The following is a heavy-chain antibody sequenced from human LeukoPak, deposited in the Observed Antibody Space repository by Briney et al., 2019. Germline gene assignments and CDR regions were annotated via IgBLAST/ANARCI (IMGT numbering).Heavy chain of an antibody. CDR2: IFSGGTT. Sequence: GGSLRVSCAASGFSVSSNYMSWVRQAPGKGLEWVSVIFSGGTTYYADSVKGRFTISRDNSKNTLYLQMNSLRAEDTAVYYCARDSGAAFEYYYGMDVWGQGTTVTVSS. CDR1: GFSVSSNY. D-gene: IGHD1-26*01. J-gene: IGHJ6*02. V-gene: IGHV3-53*01. CDR3: ARDSGAAFEYYYGMDV.